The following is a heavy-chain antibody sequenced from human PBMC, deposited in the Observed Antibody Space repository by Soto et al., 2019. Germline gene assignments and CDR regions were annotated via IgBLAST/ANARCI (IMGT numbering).Heavy chain of an antibody. Sequence: QLQLQESGPGLVKPSETLSLTCTVSGGSISSSSYYWGWIRQPPGKGLEWIGSIYYSGSTYYNPSLKSRVTISVDTSKNQFSLKLSSVTAADTAVYYCARRRDTAMAPAGFDYWGQGTLVTVSS. J-gene: IGHJ4*02. D-gene: IGHD5-18*01. CDR2: IYYSGST. V-gene: IGHV4-39*01. CDR3: ARRRDTAMAPAGFDY. CDR1: GGSISSSSYY.